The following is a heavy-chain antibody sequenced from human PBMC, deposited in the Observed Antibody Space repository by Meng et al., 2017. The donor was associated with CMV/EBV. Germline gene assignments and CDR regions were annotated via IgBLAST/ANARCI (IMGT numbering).Heavy chain of an antibody. J-gene: IGHJ4*02. D-gene: IGHD5/OR15-5a*01. CDR3: AKSTILNPRFDY. CDR1: GFNFRGYG. CDR2: IRYDGRNI. Sequence: GESLKISCISSGFNFRGYGMHWVRQAPGKGLAWVAFIRYDGRNIYYTDSVKGRFTISRDNSKNAVYLQMNSLRADNTAVYYCAKSTILNPRFDYWGQGTLVTVSS. V-gene: IGHV3-30*02.